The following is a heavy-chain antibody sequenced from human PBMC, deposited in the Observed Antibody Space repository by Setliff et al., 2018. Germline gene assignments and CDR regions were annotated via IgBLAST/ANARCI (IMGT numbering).Heavy chain of an antibody. CDR2: INPKSGVT. D-gene: IGHD2-15*01. V-gene: IGHV1-2*02. CDR3: ARGRIGSTWTGDY. CDR1: GYTFTGYF. J-gene: IGHJ4*02. Sequence: ASVKVSCKASGYTFTGYFIHWVRQVPGRGPEWMGSINPKSGVTRYVQKFQDRVTMTSDTSITTAYMELSSLTSDDRAIYYCARGRIGSTWTGDYWGQGTLVTVSS.